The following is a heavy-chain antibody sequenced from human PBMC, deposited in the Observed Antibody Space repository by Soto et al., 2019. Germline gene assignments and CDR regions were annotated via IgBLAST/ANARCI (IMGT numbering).Heavy chain of an antibody. D-gene: IGHD1-7*01. CDR3: ARTIWNYEAGYYYYYMDV. J-gene: IGHJ6*03. CDR1: GGSISSYY. CDR2: IYYSGST. V-gene: IGHV4-59*08. Sequence: SETLSLTCTVSGGSISSYYWSWIRQPPGKGLEWIGYIYYSGSTNYNPSLKSRVTISVDTSKNQFSLKLSSVTAADTAVYYCARTIWNYEAGYYYYYMDVWGKGTTVTVSS.